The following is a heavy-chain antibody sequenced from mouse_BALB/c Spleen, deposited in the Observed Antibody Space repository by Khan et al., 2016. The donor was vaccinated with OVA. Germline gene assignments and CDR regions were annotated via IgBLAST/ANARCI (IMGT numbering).Heavy chain of an antibody. J-gene: IGHJ2*01. V-gene: IGHV1-7*01. D-gene: IGHD1-1*01. Sequence: VKLLESGAELAKPGASVKLSCKASGYTFINYWILWVKQRPGQGLEWIGYINPSTGYTEYNQNFKDKATLTADKSSSTAYMQLSSLTSEDSAVYYCARRGLRSDFDYWGQGTTLTVSS. CDR3: ARRGLRSDFDY. CDR2: INPSTGYT. CDR1: GYTFINYW.